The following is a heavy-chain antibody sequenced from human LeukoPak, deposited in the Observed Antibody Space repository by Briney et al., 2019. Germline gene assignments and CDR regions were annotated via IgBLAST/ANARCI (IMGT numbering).Heavy chain of an antibody. J-gene: IGHJ4*02. CDR1: GFTFSDYY. Sequence: PGGSLRLSCVASGFTFSDYYMSWIRQAPGKGLEWVSYISSSGRTIYDADSVKGRFTISRDNAKNSLYLQMNSLKAEGTAVYYCARYYCSVTSGYGRYFDSGGQGILVTVSS. V-gene: IGHV3-11*04. D-gene: IGHD2-2*01. CDR3: ARYYCSVTSGYGRYFDS. CDR2: ISSSGRTI.